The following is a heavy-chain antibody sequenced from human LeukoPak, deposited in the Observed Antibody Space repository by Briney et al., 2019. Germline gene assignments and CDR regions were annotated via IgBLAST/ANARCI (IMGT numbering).Heavy chain of an antibody. J-gene: IGHJ3*02. D-gene: IGHD3-22*01. CDR3: ARTKGADSSGYFDAFDI. CDR2: IYTSGST. CDR1: GGPISSYY. Sequence: SETLSLTCTVSGGPISSYYWSWIRQPAGKGLEWIGRIYTSGSTNYNPSLKSRVTMSVDTSKNQFSLKLSSVTAADTAVYYCARTKGADSSGYFDAFDIWGQGTMVTASS. V-gene: IGHV4-4*07.